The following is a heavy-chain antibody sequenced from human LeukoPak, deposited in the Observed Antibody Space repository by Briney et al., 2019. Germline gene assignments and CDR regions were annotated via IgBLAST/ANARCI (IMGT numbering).Heavy chain of an antibody. CDR3: ARQNYGDYGGAFDI. CDR1: GYTFTSYD. Sequence: ASVKVSCKASGYTFTSYDINWVRQATGQGLEYMGRMNPNSGNTVYAQKFQGRVTMTRNTSISTAYMELSSLRSEDTAVYYCARQNYGDYGGAFDIWGQGTMVTVSS. V-gene: IGHV1-8*01. J-gene: IGHJ3*02. CDR2: MNPNSGNT. D-gene: IGHD4-17*01.